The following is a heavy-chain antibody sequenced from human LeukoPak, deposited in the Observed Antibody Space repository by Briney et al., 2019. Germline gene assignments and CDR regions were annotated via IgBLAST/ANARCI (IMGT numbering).Heavy chain of an antibody. CDR2: INSDGSDT. D-gene: IGHD1-7*01. Sequence: PGGSLRLSCAASGFTFRSYRMHWVRQAPGKGLVWVSRINSDGSDTSYADSVRGRFTISRDNAKNTLYLQMNSLRAEDTAVYYCASRYNWNYLLDYWGQGTLVTASS. V-gene: IGHV3-74*01. CDR3: ASRYNWNYLLDY. CDR1: GFTFRSYR. J-gene: IGHJ4*02.